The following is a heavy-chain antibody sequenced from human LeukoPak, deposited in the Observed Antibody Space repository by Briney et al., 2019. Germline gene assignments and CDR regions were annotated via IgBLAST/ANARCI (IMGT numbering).Heavy chain of an antibody. CDR3: ASEVGGGCDY. J-gene: IGHJ4*02. CDR2: IYYSGGT. V-gene: IGHV4-39*01. Sequence: SETLSLTCTVSGGSISSSSYYWGWIRQPPGKGLEWIGSIYYSGGTYYNPSLKSRVTISVDTSKNQFSLKLSSVTAADTAVYYCASEVGGGCDYWGQGTLVTVSS. D-gene: IGHD6-19*01. CDR1: GGSISSSSYY.